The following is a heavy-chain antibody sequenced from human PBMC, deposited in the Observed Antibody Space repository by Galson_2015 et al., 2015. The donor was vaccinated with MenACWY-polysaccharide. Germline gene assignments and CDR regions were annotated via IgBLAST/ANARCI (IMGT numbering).Heavy chain of an antibody. CDR2: IYYSGST. CDR1: GGSISSSSYY. Sequence: ETLSLTCTVSGGSISSSSYYWGWIRQPPGKGLEWIGSIYYSGSTYYNPSLKSRVTISVDTSKNQFSLKLSSVTAADTAVYYCARDLSGGGWFDYWGQGTLVTDSS. V-gene: IGHV4-39*07. D-gene: IGHD3-16*01. J-gene: IGHJ4*02. CDR3: ARDLSGGGWFDY.